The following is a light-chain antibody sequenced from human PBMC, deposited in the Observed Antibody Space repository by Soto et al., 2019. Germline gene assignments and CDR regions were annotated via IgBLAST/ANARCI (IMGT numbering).Light chain of an antibody. J-gene: IGLJ1*01. CDR3: GSWDSSLSAYV. CDR2: DDD. CDR1: SSNIGGNS. V-gene: IGLV1-51*01. Sequence: QSAMTQPPSVSAAPGQRVTISCSGSSSNIGGNSVSWYQQLPGTAPKLLIYDDDKRPSGIPDRFSGSKSGTSATLGITGFQTGDEADYYCGSWDSSLSAYVFGTWTKVTVL.